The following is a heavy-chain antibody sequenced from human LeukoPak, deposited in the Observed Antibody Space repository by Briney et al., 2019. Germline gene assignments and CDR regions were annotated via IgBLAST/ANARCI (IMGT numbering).Heavy chain of an antibody. D-gene: IGHD4-23*01. CDR3: ARGYGDNSVLVDY. CDR2: IYSDGSST. J-gene: IGHJ4*02. CDR1: GTTFSNYW. Sequence: GGSLRLSCAASGTTFSNYWRHLVRHVPGKGLVWVSRIYSDGSSTNYADSVKGRFTISRGNAKNTLYLQMNSRRAEDTAVYYCARGYGDNSVLVDYWGQGTLVSVSS. V-gene: IGHV3-74*01.